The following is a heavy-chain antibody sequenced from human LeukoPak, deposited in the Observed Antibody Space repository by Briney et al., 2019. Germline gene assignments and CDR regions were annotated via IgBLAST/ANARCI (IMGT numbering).Heavy chain of an antibody. CDR3: TREPLRDFWSGYYTGVDY. J-gene: IGHJ4*02. Sequence: GGSLRLSCTASGFTFGDFAMSWFRQAPGRGLEWVGFIRSKTYGGTTEYAASVKGRFTISRDDSKSIAYLQMNSLKTEDTAVYYCTREPLRDFWSGYYTGVDYWGQGTLVTVSS. CDR2: IRSKTYGGTT. CDR1: GFTFGDFA. V-gene: IGHV3-49*03. D-gene: IGHD3-3*01.